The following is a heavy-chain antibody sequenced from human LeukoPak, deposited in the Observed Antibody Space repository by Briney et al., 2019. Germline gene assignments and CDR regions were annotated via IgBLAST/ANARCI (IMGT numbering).Heavy chain of an antibody. Sequence: SETLSLTCAVSGGSISSGGYSWSWIRQPPGKGLEWIGYIYHSGSTYYNPSLKSRVTISVDTSKNQFSLKLSSVTAADTAVYYCARGGYSYGGRAFDIWGQGTMVTVSS. D-gene: IGHD5-18*01. J-gene: IGHJ3*02. CDR2: IYHSGST. CDR3: ARGGYSYGGRAFDI. V-gene: IGHV4-30-2*01. CDR1: GGSISSGGYS.